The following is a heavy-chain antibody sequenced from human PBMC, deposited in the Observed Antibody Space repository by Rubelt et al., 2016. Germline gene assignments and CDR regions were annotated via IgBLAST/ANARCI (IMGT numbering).Heavy chain of an antibody. Sequence: QVQLQESGPGLVKPSETLSLSCTVSGYSISSGYYWGWIRQHPGKGLEWLGYIYNSATTYYKPSLKSRVTISADTSQNQFSLTQSSVTAADTAVYYCARALAGYASGRGWFDPWGQGTLVTVSS. J-gene: IGHJ5*02. CDR3: ARALAGYASGRGWFDP. V-gene: IGHV4-31*03. CDR1: GYSISSGYY. CDR2: IYNSATT. D-gene: IGHD3-10*01.